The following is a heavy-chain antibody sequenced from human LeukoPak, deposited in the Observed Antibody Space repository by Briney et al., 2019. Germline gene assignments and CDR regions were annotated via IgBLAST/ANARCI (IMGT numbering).Heavy chain of an antibody. CDR2: FDPEDGDT. Sequence: ASVKVSCKVSGYTLTELSMHWVRQAPGKGLEWMGGFDPEDGDTIYAQKFQGRVTMTEDTSTDTAYMELSGLRSEDTAVYYCATSYDSSGYMAFDIWGQGTMDTVSS. J-gene: IGHJ3*02. CDR3: ATSYDSSGYMAFDI. V-gene: IGHV1-24*01. CDR1: GYTLTELS. D-gene: IGHD3-22*01.